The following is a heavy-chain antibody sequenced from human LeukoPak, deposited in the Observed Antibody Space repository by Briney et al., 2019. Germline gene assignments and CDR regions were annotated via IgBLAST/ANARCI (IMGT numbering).Heavy chain of an antibody. J-gene: IGHJ3*02. CDR1: GFTFSSYW. CDR3: ARFETSPGGVAFDI. D-gene: IGHD1-1*01. CDR2: INPDGSTT. Sequence: GSLRLSCAASGFTFSSYWMHWVRQAPGKGLVWVSRINPDGSTTSYADSVKGRFTISRDNAKNTLYLQMNSLRAEDTAVYYCARFETSPGGVAFDIWGQGTMVTVSS. V-gene: IGHV3-74*01.